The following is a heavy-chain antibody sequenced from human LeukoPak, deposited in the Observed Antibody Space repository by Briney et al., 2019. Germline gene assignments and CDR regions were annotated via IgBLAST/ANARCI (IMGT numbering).Heavy chain of an antibody. Sequence: PSETLSLTCAVYGGSFSGYYWSWIRQPPGKGLEWIGEINHSGSTNYNPSLKSRVTISVDTSKNQFSLKLSSVTAADTAVYYCAREGGNNWNYPLGYWGQGTLVTVSS. J-gene: IGHJ4*02. CDR2: INHSGST. CDR3: AREGGNNWNYPLGY. CDR1: GGSFSGYY. V-gene: IGHV4-34*01. D-gene: IGHD1-7*01.